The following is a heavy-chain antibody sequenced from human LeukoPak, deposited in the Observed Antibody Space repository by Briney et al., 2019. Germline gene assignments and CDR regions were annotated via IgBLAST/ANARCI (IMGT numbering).Heavy chain of an antibody. CDR3: ARGPADYGYIYYYYYYMDI. CDR1: GYTFTSYG. Sequence: ASVKVSCKASGYTFTSYGISWVRQAPGQGLEWMGWISAYNGNTNYAQKLQGRVTMTTDTSTSTAYMELRSLRSDDTAVYYCARGPADYGYIYYYYYYMDIWGKGTTVTVSS. D-gene: IGHD3-10*01. V-gene: IGHV1-18*01. CDR2: ISAYNGNT. J-gene: IGHJ6*03.